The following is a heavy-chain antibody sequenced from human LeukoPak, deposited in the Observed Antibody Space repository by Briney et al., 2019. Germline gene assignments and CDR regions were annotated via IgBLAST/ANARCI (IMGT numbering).Heavy chain of an antibody. CDR3: ARGYYGSGSHCCHMDV. V-gene: IGHV4-34*01. Sequence: PSETLSLTCAVYVGSFSGYYWSWIRQPPGKGLEWIGEINHSGSTNYNSSLKSRVTIPVDTSKNQFSLKLSSVTAADTAVYYCARGYYGSGSHCCHMDVWGKGTTITVS. CDR1: VGSFSGYY. J-gene: IGHJ6*03. D-gene: IGHD3-10*01. CDR2: INHSGST.